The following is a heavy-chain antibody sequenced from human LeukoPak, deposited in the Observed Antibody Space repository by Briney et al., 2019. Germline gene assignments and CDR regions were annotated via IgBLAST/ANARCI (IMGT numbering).Heavy chain of an antibody. CDR2: IYYSGST. V-gene: IGHV4-31*03. CDR3: ARDWMSGMDV. CDR1: GGSISSGGYY. J-gene: IGHJ6*02. Sequence: SETLSLTRTVSGGSISSGGYYWSWIRQHPGKGLEWIGYIYYSGSTYYNPSLKSRVTISVDTSKNQFSLKLSSVTAADTAVYYCARDWMSGMDVWGQGTTVTVSS. D-gene: IGHD2-2*03.